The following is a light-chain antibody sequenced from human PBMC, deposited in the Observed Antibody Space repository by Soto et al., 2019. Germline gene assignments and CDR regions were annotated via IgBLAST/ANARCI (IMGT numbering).Light chain of an antibody. CDR1: QGIAPY. CDR2: ATS. V-gene: IGKV1-27*01. CDR3: QKYNSAPLT. J-gene: IGKJ4*01. Sequence: VQITQSPSSLSAFVGDRVTITFRASQGIAPYLAWFQQKPGKVPKLLIYATSTLQSGVPSRFSGSGSGTDFTLTINSLQPEDVGTYYCQKYNSAPLTFGGGTKVDI.